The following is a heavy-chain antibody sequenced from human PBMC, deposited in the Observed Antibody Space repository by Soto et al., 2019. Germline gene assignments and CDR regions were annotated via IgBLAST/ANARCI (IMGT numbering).Heavy chain of an antibody. CDR1: GGSISSGDYY. J-gene: IGHJ5*02. V-gene: IGHV4-30-4*01. CDR3: ASKLGYCSIKSCYNRCDP. CDR2: ISYSGST. D-gene: IGHD2-2*01. Sequence: SETLSLTCTVSGGSISSGDYYWSWIRQPPGKGLEWIGYISYSGSTYYNPSLKSRVTISVDTSKNQFSLKLSSVTAAETAVSSCASKLGYCSIKSCYNRCDPWGQGTLVTVSS.